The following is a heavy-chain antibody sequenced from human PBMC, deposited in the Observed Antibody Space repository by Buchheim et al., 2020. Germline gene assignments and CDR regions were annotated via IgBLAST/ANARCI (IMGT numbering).Heavy chain of an antibody. J-gene: IGHJ6*02. D-gene: IGHD6-19*01. Sequence: EVQLLESGGGLVQPGGSLRLSCAASGFTFSSYAMSWVRQAPGKGLERVSAISGSGGSTYYADSVKGRFTISRDNSKNTLYLQMNSLRAEDTAVYYCAKARLGIAVAGRFYYYYGMDVWGQGTT. CDR3: AKARLGIAVAGRFYYYYGMDV. V-gene: IGHV3-23*01. CDR1: GFTFSSYA. CDR2: ISGSGGST.